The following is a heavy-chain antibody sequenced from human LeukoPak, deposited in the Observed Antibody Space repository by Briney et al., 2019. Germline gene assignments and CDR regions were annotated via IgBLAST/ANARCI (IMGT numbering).Heavy chain of an antibody. V-gene: IGHV3-7*01. Sequence: GGSLRLSCAASGFTFSRFWMSWVRQAPGKGLGWVANIKQDGSEKYYVDSVKGRFTISRDNAKNSLHLQMNSLRAEDTAVYYCASASPAGDYWGQGTLVTVSS. D-gene: IGHD2-2*01. CDR1: GFTFSRFW. CDR3: ASASPAGDY. CDR2: IKQDGSEK. J-gene: IGHJ4*02.